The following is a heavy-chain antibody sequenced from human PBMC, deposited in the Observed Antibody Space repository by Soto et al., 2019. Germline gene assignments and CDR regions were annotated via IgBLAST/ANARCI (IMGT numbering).Heavy chain of an antibody. D-gene: IGHD3-9*01. CDR2: IGGSGSST. J-gene: IGHJ4*02. CDR1: GFTFSSYA. V-gene: IGHV3-23*01. Sequence: GGSLRLSCAASGFTFSSYAMSWVRQAPGKWLEWVSGIGGSGSSTFYADSVKGRFTISRDNSKNTLYLQMNSLRAEDTAVYHCAKVSTGYYYYFDSWGRGTLVTVAS. CDR3: AKVSTGYYYYFDS.